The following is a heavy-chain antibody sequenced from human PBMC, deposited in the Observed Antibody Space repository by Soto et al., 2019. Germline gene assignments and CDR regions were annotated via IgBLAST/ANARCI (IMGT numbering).Heavy chain of an antibody. Sequence: EVQLVESGGGVVRPGGSLRLSCAASGFIFDDYGMSWVRQAPGQGLEWVSGIHWNGGNTGYADSVRGRFTISRDNAKNCPYLQLNSLGAEDTALYYCVRGWRGFDPWGQGTLVTVSS. J-gene: IGHJ5*02. CDR1: GFIFDDYG. CDR2: IHWNGGNT. D-gene: IGHD2-15*01. V-gene: IGHV3-20*04. CDR3: VRGWRGFDP.